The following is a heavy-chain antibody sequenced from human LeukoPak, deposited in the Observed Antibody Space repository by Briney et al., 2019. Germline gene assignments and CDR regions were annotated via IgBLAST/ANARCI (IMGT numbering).Heavy chain of an antibody. Sequence: GASVKVSCKASGYTFTSYYMHWVRQAPGQGLEWMGIINPSGGSTSYAQKFQGRVTMTRDMSTSTVYMELSSLRSEDTAVYYCARDRGGYGLHDYWGQGTLVTVSS. CDR3: ARDRGGYGLHDY. J-gene: IGHJ4*02. V-gene: IGHV1-46*01. D-gene: IGHD3-16*01. CDR2: INPSGGST. CDR1: GYTFTSYY.